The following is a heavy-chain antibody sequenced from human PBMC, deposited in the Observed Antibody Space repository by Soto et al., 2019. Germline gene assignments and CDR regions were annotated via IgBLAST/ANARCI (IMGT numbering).Heavy chain of an antibody. V-gene: IGHV1-8*01. CDR3: ARGRDIVVVVAALVY. D-gene: IGHD2-15*01. CDR1: GYTFTKFH. CDR2: MDPNGGVT. J-gene: IGHJ4*02. Sequence: ASVKVSCKASGYTFTKFHIHWVRQAPGQGLEWMGMMDPNGGVTRDAQKFQGRITMTRNTSISRAYMELRSLRSEDTAVYYCARGRDIVVVVAALVYWGQGTLVTVSS.